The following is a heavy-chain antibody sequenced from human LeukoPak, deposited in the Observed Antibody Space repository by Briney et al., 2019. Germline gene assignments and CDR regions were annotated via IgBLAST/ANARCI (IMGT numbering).Heavy chain of an antibody. CDR3: AGDYGDYEGVSGI. Sequence: SETLSLTCTVSGGSSRSFYWSWLRQPPGKGLKWIGYIHYSGSTKYNPSLKSRVTISLDTSKNYFSLKLSPVTAADTAVYYCAGDYGDYEGVSGIWGQGTKVTVSS. D-gene: IGHD4-17*01. CDR2: IHYSGST. CDR1: GGSSRSFY. V-gene: IGHV4-59*01. J-gene: IGHJ3*02.